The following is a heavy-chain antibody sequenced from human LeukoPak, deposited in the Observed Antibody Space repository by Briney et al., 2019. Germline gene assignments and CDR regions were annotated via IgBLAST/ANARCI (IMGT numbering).Heavy chain of an antibody. CDR2: ISGSGGST. CDR3: AKDRWVGELPDY. D-gene: IGHD1-26*01. V-gene: IGHV3-23*01. Sequence: GGSLRLSCAASAFTLSSYAMSWVRQTPGKGLEWVSAISGSGGSTYYADSVKGRFTISRDNSKNTLYLQMNSLRAEDTAVYYCAKDRWVGELPDYWGQGTLVTVSS. J-gene: IGHJ4*02. CDR1: AFTLSSYA.